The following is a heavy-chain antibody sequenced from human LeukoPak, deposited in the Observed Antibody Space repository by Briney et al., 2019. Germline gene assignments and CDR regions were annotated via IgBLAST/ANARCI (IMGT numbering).Heavy chain of an antibody. CDR2: INPKSGDA. Sequence: PGASVKVSCKASGSTFSDYHINWVRQASGQGPEWMGWINPKSGDAKYGQAFQGRVTMTRDTSISTAYMELNRLRFDDTAMYYCARGEYSNGYPYRLDSWGQGTLVTVSS. CDR1: GSTFSDYH. V-gene: IGHV1-2*02. CDR3: ARGEYSNGYPYRLDS. D-gene: IGHD3-16*01. J-gene: IGHJ4*02.